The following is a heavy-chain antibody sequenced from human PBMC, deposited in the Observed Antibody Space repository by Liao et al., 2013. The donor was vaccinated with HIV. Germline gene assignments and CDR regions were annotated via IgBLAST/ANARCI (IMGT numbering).Heavy chain of an antibody. V-gene: IGHV4-30-4*08. D-gene: IGHD3-16*01. Sequence: QVQLQESGPGLVKPSQTLSLTCTVSGVSITYDDYYWTWIRQPPRKGLEWIGYFYSGGSTYYSPSLKSRVTISEDTSKNQFSLKLSSVTAADTAVYYCARDRRGGPDVWGKGDHGYRLL. CDR1: GVSITYDDYY. CDR3: ARDRRGGPDV. J-gene: IGHJ6*04. CDR2: FYSGGST.